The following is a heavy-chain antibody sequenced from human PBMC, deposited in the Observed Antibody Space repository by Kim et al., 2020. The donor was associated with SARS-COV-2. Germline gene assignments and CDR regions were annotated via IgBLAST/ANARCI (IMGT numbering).Heavy chain of an antibody. D-gene: IGHD3-10*01. V-gene: IGHV3-23*01. CDR2: ITSRSGVT. CDR1: GFDFTIHA. Sequence: GGSLRLSCAASGFDFTIHAMSWVRQAPGKGLEWVSSITSRSGVTYYPDSVNGRFTISRDNSENTLYLQMNSLRAEDTAVYFCAKDRPDYYGSDGDYYKTNGGHWGQGTLVTVSS. J-gene: IGHJ4*02. CDR3: AKDRPDYYGSDGDYYKTNGGH.